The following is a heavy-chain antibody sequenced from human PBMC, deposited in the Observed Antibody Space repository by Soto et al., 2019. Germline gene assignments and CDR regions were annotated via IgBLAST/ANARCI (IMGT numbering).Heavy chain of an antibody. CDR3: ATEKGRLGYCSGGSCRPGTSYGMDV. CDR1: GYTLTELS. CDR2: FDPEDGET. V-gene: IGHV1-24*01. D-gene: IGHD2-15*01. J-gene: IGHJ6*02. Sequence: ASVKVSCKVSGYTLTELSMHWVRQAPGKGLEWMGGFDPEDGETIYAQKFQGRVTMTEDTSTDTAYMELSSLRSEDTAVYYCATEKGRLGYCSGGSCRPGTSYGMDVWGQGTTVTVSS.